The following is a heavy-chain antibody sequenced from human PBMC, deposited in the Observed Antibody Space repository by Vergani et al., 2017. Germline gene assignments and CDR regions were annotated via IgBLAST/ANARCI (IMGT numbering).Heavy chain of an antibody. J-gene: IGHJ3*02. D-gene: IGHD3-10*01. CDR1: GFTFSSYA. V-gene: IGHV3-23*01. CDR2: ISGSGGST. CDR3: AKENLWFGELWGAFDI. Sequence: EVQLLESGGGLVQPGGSLRLSCAASGFTFSSYAMSWVRQAPGKGLEWVSAISGSGGSTYYADSVKGRFTISRDNAKNSLYLQMNSLRAEDTALYYCAKENLWFGELWGAFDIWGQGTMVTVSS.